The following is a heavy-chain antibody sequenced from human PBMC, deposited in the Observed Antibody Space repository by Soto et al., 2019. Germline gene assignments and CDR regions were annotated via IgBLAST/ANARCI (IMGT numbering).Heavy chain of an antibody. CDR3: AKDSHIVVVIYFDY. CDR1: GFTFSSYS. V-gene: IGHV3-21*04. D-gene: IGHD2-21*01. Sequence: GGSLRLSCAASGFTFSSYSMNWVRQAPGKGLEWVSSISSSSSYIYYADSVKGRFTISRDNSKNTLYLQMNSLRAEDTAVYYCAKDSHIVVVIYFDYWGQGTLVTVSS. J-gene: IGHJ4*02. CDR2: ISSSSSYI.